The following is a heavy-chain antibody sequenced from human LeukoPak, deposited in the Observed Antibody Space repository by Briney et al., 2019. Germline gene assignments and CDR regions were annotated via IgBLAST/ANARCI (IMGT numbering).Heavy chain of an antibody. CDR2: IYYSGST. V-gene: IGHV4-59*01. J-gene: IGHJ4*02. Sequence: SETLSLTCTVSGGSISSYYWSWIRQPPGKGLEWIGYIYYSGSTNYNPSLKSRVTISVDTSKDQFSLKLSSVTAADTAVYYCARSRDGYPRFDYWGQGTLVTVSS. CDR3: ARSRDGYPRFDY. D-gene: IGHD5-24*01. CDR1: GGSISSYY.